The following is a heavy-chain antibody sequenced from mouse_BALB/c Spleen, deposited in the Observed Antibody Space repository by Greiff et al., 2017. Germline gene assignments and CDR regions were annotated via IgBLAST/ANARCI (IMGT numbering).Heavy chain of an antibody. CDR2: INPDSSTI. Sequence: DVQLQESGGGLVQPGGSLKLSCAASGFDFSRYWMSWVRQAPGKGLEWIGEINPDSSTINYTPSLKDKFIISRDNAKNTLYLQMSKVRSEDTALYYCARRGRYDYYAMDYWGQGTSVTVSS. D-gene: IGHD2-14*01. V-gene: IGHV4-1*02. CDR1: GFDFSRYW. CDR3: ARRGRYDYYAMDY. J-gene: IGHJ4*01.